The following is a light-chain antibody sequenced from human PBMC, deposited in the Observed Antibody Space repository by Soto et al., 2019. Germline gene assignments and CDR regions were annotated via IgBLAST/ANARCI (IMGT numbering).Light chain of an antibody. V-gene: IGKV1-39*01. CDR1: QSITTY. Sequence: DIQMTQSPSSLSASVGDRVTITCRAGQSITTYLNWYQQKPGKAPKLLIYAASSLQSGVPSRFSGSGSGTDFTLTISSLQPEDFATYYCQQSYSTPYTFGQGTKV. J-gene: IGKJ2*01. CDR3: QQSYSTPYT. CDR2: AAS.